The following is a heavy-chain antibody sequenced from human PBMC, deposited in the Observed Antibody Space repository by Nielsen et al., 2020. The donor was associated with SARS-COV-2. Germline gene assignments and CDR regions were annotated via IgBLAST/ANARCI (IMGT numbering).Heavy chain of an antibody. CDR2: IKQSASET. D-gene: IGHD3-10*01. V-gene: IGHV3-7*01. Sequence: GESLKISCAASGFSFSTHWMSWVRQAPGKGLEWLATIKQSASETYYVDSVKGRFTISRDNAKNSLYLQMHSLRVEDTVTYYCATNRGDYWGQGTVVTVS. CDR1: GFSFSTHW. CDR3: ATNRGDY. J-gene: IGHJ4*02.